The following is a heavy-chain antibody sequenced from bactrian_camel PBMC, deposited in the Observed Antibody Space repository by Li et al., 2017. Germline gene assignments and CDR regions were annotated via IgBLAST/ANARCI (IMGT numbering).Heavy chain of an antibody. V-gene: IGHV3S9*01. J-gene: IGHJ4*01. CDR3: ATNPPRQPRDDDEPSCDEYIE. Sequence: QVQLVESGGGSVQPGGSLRLSCTASGFTFEDVHAAWYRQGPGRRCELVSALYRDGDTYYSRSVKDRFTISRDNAKRTVYLQMNSLRPEDSADYFCATNPPRQPRDDDEPSCDEYIEWGQGTQVTVS. CDR2: LYRDGDT. D-gene: IGHD4*01. CDR1: GFTFEDVH.